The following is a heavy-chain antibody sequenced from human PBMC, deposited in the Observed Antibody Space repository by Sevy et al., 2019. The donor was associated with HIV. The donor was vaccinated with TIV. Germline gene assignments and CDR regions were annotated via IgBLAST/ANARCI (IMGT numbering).Heavy chain of an antibody. Sequence: LSVTCAASGFTFRSYGMHWVRQAPGKGLEWVAFIRYDGSTKYYADSVKGRFTISRDNSKNTLYLQMNSLRGGDTSLYYCAKGLGMVQGALLSDDIWGQGTMVTVSS. CDR2: IRYDGSTK. V-gene: IGHV3-30*02. CDR3: AKGLGMVQGALLSDDI. J-gene: IGHJ3*02. D-gene: IGHD3-10*01. CDR1: GFTFRSYG.